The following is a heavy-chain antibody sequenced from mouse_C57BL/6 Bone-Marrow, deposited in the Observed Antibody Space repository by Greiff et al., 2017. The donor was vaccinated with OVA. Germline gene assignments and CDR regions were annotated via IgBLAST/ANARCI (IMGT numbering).Heavy chain of an antibody. D-gene: IGHD2-4*01. Sequence: EVKLMESGPELVKPGASVKMSCKASGYTFTDYNMHWVKQSHGKSLEWIGYINPNNGGTSYNQKFKGKATLTVNKSSSTAYMELRSLTSEDSAVYYCARGGLRRRDYFDYWGQGTTLTVSS. V-gene: IGHV1-22*01. CDR3: ARGGLRRRDYFDY. CDR2: INPNNGGT. J-gene: IGHJ2*01. CDR1: GYTFTDYN.